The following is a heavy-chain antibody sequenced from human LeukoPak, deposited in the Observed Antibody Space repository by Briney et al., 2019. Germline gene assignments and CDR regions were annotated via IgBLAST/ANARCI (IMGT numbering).Heavy chain of an antibody. CDR3: APVILPAVTY. J-gene: IGHJ4*02. Sequence: RGSLRLSCAASGFTFSSYAMSWVRQAPGKGLEWVSAIRRSGESTFYADSVKGRFTISRDNSKNALYLQMNSLRAEDTAAYYCAPVILPAVTYWGQGTLVTVSS. V-gene: IGHV3-23*01. CDR1: GFTFSSYA. D-gene: IGHD2-2*01. CDR2: IRRSGEST.